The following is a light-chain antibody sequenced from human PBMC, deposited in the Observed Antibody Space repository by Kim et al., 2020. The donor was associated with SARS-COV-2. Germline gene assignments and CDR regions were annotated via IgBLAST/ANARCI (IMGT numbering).Light chain of an antibody. CDR2: AAS. V-gene: IGKV3-20*01. J-gene: IGKJ1*01. CDR3: QQYSLSPRT. CDR1: HYVVNAY. Sequence: LDPGEGPTPSCRARHYVVNAYVAWHQQRPGQAPRLLIYAASRRATGIPDRFSGSGSGTDFTLTIDRLEPEDFAIYYCQQYSLSPRTFGQGTKVDIK.